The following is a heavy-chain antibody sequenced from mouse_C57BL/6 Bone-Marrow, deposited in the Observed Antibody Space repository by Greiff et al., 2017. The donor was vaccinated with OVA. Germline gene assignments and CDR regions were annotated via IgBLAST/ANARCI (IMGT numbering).Heavy chain of an antibody. CDR3: TRWLLRYWYFDV. CDR2: IYPGNSDT. CDR1: GYTFTSYW. V-gene: IGHV1-5*01. J-gene: IGHJ1*03. Sequence: VQLQQSGTVLARPGASVKMSCKTSGYTFTSYWMHWVKQRPGQGLEWIGAIYPGNSDTSYNQKFKGKAKLTAVTSASTAYMELSSLTNEASAVYYCTRWLLRYWYFDVWGTGTTVTVSS. D-gene: IGHD2-3*01.